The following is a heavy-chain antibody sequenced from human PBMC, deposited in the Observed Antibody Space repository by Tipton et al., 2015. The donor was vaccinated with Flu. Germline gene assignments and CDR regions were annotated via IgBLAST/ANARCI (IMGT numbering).Heavy chain of an antibody. V-gene: IGHV3-30*18. J-gene: IGHJ3*02. CDR1: GFTFSSYG. CDR3: ANGLLWFGESDAFDI. D-gene: IGHD3-10*01. CDR2: ISYDGSNK. Sequence: AVSGFTFSSYGMHWVRHAPGKGLEWVAVISYDGSNKYYADSVKGRFTISRDNSKNTLYLQMNSLRAEDTAVYYCANGLLWFGESDAFDIWGQGTMVTVSS.